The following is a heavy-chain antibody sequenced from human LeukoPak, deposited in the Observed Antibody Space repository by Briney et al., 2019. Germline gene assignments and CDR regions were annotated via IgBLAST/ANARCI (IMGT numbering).Heavy chain of an antibody. Sequence: SETLSLTCTVSGDSISSYYWSRIRQPPGKGLEWIGYIYYSGSTNYNPSLKSRVTISLDTSKNQFSLKLSSVTAADTAVYYCAREGLGPFDYWGQGTLVTVSS. J-gene: IGHJ4*02. CDR1: GDSISSYY. CDR2: IYYSGST. D-gene: IGHD3/OR15-3a*01. V-gene: IGHV4-59*01. CDR3: AREGLGPFDY.